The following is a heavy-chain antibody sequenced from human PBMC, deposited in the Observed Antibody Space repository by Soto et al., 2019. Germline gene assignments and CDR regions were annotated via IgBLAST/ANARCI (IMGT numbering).Heavy chain of an antibody. CDR3: ARDSLAVAGPYGMDV. CDR1: GFTFSSYW. V-gene: IGHV3-74*01. J-gene: IGHJ6*02. D-gene: IGHD6-19*01. Sequence: PGGSLRLSCAASGFTFSSYWMHWVRQAPGKGLVWVSRINSDGSSTSYADSVKGRFTISRDNAKNTLYLQTNSLRAEDTAVYYCARDSLAVAGPYGMDVWGQGTTVTVSS. CDR2: INSDGSST.